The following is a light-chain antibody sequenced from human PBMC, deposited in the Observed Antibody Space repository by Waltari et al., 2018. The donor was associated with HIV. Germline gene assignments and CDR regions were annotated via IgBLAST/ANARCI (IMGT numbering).Light chain of an antibody. V-gene: IGLV1-40*01. CDR3: QSYDMSQSGSLV. Sequence: QSVLTQPPSVSGAPGQRVTIACTGTRSNIGAGFDVHWYQQIPGNAPNLLIYDNNIRPSGVPDRFSGSKSGTSASLAITGLQSEDEADYYCQSYDMSQSGSLVFGGGTKLTVL. CDR1: RSNIGAGFD. CDR2: DNN. J-gene: IGLJ2*01.